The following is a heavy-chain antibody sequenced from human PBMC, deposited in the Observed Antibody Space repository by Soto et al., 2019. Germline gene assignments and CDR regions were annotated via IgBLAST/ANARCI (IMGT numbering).Heavy chain of an antibody. J-gene: IGHJ4*02. V-gene: IGHV1-24*01. CDR2: FDPGDGET. CDR3: ATVVYYGSGSYYLTPFDY. D-gene: IGHD3-10*01. Sequence: ASVKVSCKVSGYTLTELSMHWVRQAPGKGLEWMGGFDPGDGETIYAQKFQGRVTMTEDTSTDTAYMELSSLRSEDTAVYYCATVVYYGSGSYYLTPFDYWGQGTLVTVSS. CDR1: GYTLTELS.